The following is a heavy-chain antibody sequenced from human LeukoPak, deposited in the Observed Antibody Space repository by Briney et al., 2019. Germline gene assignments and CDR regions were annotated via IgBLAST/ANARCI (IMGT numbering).Heavy chain of an antibody. V-gene: IGHV1-2*02. CDR2: INPNSGGT. Sequence: GASVKVSCKASGYTFTGYYMHWVRQAPGQGLEWMGWINPNSGGTNYAQKFQGRVTMTRDTSISTAYMELSRLRSDDTAVYYCARGGMTTVTIAYERPPFDYWGQGTLVTVSS. J-gene: IGHJ4*02. CDR1: GYTFTGYY. D-gene: IGHD4-17*01. CDR3: ARGGMTTVTIAYERPPFDY.